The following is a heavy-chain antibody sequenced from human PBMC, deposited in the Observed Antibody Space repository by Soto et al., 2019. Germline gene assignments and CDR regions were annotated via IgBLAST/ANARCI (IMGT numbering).Heavy chain of an antibody. CDR1: GFTFSSYA. V-gene: IGHV3-30-3*01. CDR3: ARDPTSGAVAGTFYYYGMDV. Sequence: GGSLRLSFAASGFTFSSYAMHWVRQAPGKGLGGVAVISYDGSNKYYADSVKGRFTISRDNSKNTLYLQMNSLRAEDTAVYYCARDPTSGAVAGTFYYYGMDVWGQGTTVTVSS. CDR2: ISYDGSNK. D-gene: IGHD6-19*01. J-gene: IGHJ6*02.